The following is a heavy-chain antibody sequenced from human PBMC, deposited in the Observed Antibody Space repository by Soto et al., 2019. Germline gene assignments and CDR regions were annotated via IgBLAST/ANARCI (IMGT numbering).Heavy chain of an antibody. CDR1: GGSFSGYY. J-gene: IGHJ4*02. D-gene: IGHD3-16*02. V-gene: IGHV4-34*01. CDR3: ATRIMITFGRVIAPYYFDY. Sequence: TSETLSLTCAVYGGSFSGYYWSWIRQPPGKGLEWIGEINHSGSTNYNPSLKSRVTISVDTSKNQFSLKLSSVTAADTAVYYCATRIMITFGRVIAPYYFDYCGQGTLVTVYS. CDR2: INHSGST.